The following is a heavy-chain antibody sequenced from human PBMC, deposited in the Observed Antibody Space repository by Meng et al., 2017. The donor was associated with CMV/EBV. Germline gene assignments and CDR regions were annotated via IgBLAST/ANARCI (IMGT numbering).Heavy chain of an antibody. Sequence: ASGFTFSSSWMNWVRQDTVKGLVWVSRISGDGSSTSYADSVKGRFTISRDNAKNTLYLQMNSLRGEDTAVYYCARGSGYGANWFDPWGQGTLVTVSS. J-gene: IGHJ5*01. D-gene: IGHD3-22*01. CDR3: ARGSGYGANWFDP. CDR1: GFTFSSSW. CDR2: ISGDGSST. V-gene: IGHV3-74*01.